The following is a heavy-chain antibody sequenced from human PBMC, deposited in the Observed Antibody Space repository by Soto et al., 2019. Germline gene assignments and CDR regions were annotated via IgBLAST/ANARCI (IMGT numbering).Heavy chain of an antibody. V-gene: IGHV5-51*01. J-gene: IGHJ4*01. CDR1: GYRFTSYW. Sequence: GESLKISCKGFGYRFTSYWIGWVRQMPGKGLEWVGIIFPGDSDTRYSPSFQGQVTMSVDKSISTAYLQWSSLNASNTAMYYCALLCFADRTRDYTSDYWGHGTLVTVCS. D-gene: IGHD3-16*01. CDR3: ALLCFADRTRDYTSDY. CDR2: IFPGDSDT.